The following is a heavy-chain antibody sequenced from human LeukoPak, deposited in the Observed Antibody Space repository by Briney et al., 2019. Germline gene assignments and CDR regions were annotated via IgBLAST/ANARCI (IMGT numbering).Heavy chain of an antibody. J-gene: IGHJ6*03. D-gene: IGHD3-10*01. Sequence: NPGGSLRLSCAASGFTFSYYTMNWVRQAPGRELEWASSITGRSSHVYYADSLKGRFTISRDNTKNSLYLQMNSLRAEDTAVYFCARAGRFGESFRDYYYYIDVWGKGTTVTVSS. CDR2: ITGRSSHV. CDR3: ARAGRFGESFRDYYYYIDV. CDR1: GFTFSYYT. V-gene: IGHV3-21*06.